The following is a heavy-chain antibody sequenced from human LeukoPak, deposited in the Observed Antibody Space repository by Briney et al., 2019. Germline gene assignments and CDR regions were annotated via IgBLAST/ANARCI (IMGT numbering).Heavy chain of an antibody. CDR2: ISGSGGST. CDR1: GFTFSSYA. Sequence: PGGSLRLSCAASGFTFSSYAMSWVRQAPGKGLEWVSTISGSGGSTYYADSVKGRFTISRDNSKNTLYLQMNSLRAEDTAVYYCAKVTYYYDSSGYRRPSWFDPWGQGTLVTVSS. J-gene: IGHJ5*02. V-gene: IGHV3-23*01. D-gene: IGHD3-22*01. CDR3: AKVTYYYDSSGYRRPSWFDP.